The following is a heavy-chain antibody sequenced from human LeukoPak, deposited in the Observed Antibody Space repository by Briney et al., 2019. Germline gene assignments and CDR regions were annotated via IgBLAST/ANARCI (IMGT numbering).Heavy chain of an antibody. D-gene: IGHD3-3*01. CDR2: IKQDGSEK. CDR1: GFTFSSYW. Sequence: PGGSLRLSCAASGFTFSSYWMSWVRQAPGKGLEWVANIKQDGSEKYYVDSVKGRFTISRDNAKNSLYLQMSSLRAEDTAVYYCARDFVPLDYDFWSQLYVEDYLEDYWCQGTLVTVSS. CDR3: ARDFVPLDYDFWSQLYVEDYLEDY. V-gene: IGHV3-7*01. J-gene: IGHJ4*02.